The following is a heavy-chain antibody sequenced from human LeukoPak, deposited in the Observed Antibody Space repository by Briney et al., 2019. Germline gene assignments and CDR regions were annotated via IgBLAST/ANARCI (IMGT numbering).Heavy chain of an antibody. CDR3: ARALGVIGGYYYYYYYMDV. V-gene: IGHV4-39*01. Sequence: SETLSLTCTVSGGSISSSSYYWGWIRQPPGKGLEWIGSIYYSGSTYYNPSLKSRVTISVATSKNQFSLKLSSVTAADTAVYYCARALGVIGGYYYYYYYMDVWGKGTTVTISS. J-gene: IGHJ6*03. CDR2: IYYSGST. CDR1: GGSISSSSYY. D-gene: IGHD3-16*02.